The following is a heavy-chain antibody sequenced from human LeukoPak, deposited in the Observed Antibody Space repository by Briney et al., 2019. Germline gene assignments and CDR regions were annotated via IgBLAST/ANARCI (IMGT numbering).Heavy chain of an antibody. J-gene: IGHJ5*02. CDR1: GGSFSGYY. V-gene: IGHV4-34*01. CDR2: INHSGST. D-gene: IGHD6-6*01. Sequence: PSETLSLTCAVYGGSFSGYYWSWIRQPPGKGLEWIGEINHSGSTNYNPSLKSRVTISVDTSKNQFSLKLSSVTAADTAVYYCARRGSSPFDPWGQGTLVTVSS. CDR3: ARRGSSPFDP.